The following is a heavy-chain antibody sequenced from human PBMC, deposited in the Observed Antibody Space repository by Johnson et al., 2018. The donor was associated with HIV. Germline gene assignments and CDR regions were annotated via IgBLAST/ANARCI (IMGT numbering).Heavy chain of an antibody. CDR3: WREMRWPSKAAFDV. CDR1: GFTFSDYY. CDR2: IRSSGSTI. D-gene: IGHD5-24*01. J-gene: IGHJ3*01. Sequence: QVQLVESGGGLVKPGGSLRLSCAASGFTFSDYYMNWIRQAPGKGLEWVSYIRSSGSTIYYADSVKGRFTISRDNAKNSLYLQMNSLRAEDTAVYSCWREMRWPSKAAFDVWGQGTMVTVSS. V-gene: IGHV3-11*04.